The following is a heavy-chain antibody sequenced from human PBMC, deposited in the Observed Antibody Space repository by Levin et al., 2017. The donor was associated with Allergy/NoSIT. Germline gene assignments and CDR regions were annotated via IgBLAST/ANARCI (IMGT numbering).Heavy chain of an antibody. D-gene: IGHD4-17*01. V-gene: IGHV3-30*03. CDR1: GFTFSSYG. Sequence: GESLKISCAASGFTFSSYGMHWVRQAPGKGLEWVAVMSYDGSNKYYADSVKGRFTLSRDNSKNTLYLQMNILRTEDTAVYYCARPVTNTPLGYYYGMDGWGQGTTVTVSS. CDR2: MSYDGSNK. CDR3: ARPVTNTPLGYYYGMDG. J-gene: IGHJ6*02.